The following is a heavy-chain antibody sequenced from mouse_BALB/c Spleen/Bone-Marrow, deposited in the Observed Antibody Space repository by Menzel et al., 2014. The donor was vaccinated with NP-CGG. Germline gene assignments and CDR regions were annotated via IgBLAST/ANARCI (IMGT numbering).Heavy chain of an antibody. CDR2: VNPYNGGT. J-gene: IGHJ3*01. D-gene: IGHD1-2*01. CDR1: GHTFTDYY. CDR3: SRNPFTTAIAWFAY. V-gene: IGHV1-19*01. Sequence: VKLVESGPELVKPGASMKMSCKASGHTFTDYYMDWVKQSHGEGFEWIGRVNPYNGGTSYNQKFKGKATLTVDKSSSTAYMELNSLTSEDSAVYYCSRNPFTTAIAWFAYWGQGTLVTVSA.